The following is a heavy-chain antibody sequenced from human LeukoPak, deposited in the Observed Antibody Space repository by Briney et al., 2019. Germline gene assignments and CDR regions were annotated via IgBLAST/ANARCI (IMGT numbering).Heavy chain of an antibody. J-gene: IGHJ6*02. CDR2: ISYDGSNK. CDR1: RFTFSSYA. Sequence: GGSRRLSCAASRFTFSSYAMHWVRQAPGKGLEWVAVISYDGSNKYYANSVKGRFTISRDNSKNTLYLQMNSLRAEDTAVYYCAQNPFWGQGTTVTVSS. CDR3: AQNPF. V-gene: IGHV3-30-3*01.